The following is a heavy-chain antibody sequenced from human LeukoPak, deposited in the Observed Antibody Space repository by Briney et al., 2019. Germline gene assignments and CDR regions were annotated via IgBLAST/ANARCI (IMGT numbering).Heavy chain of an antibody. J-gene: IGHJ4*02. D-gene: IGHD2/OR15-2a*01. V-gene: IGHV4-59*01. CDR3: ARGGHSSMALDY. CDR2: IYYSGST. CDR1: GGSISSYY. Sequence: SETLSLTCTVSGGSISSYYWSWIWQPPGKGLEWIGYIYYSGSTNYNPSLKSRVTISVDTSKNQFSLKLSSVTAADTAVYYCARGGHSSMALDYWGQGTLVTVSS.